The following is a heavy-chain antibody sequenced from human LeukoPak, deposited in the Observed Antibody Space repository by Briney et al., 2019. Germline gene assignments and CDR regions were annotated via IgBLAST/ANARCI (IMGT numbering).Heavy chain of an antibody. V-gene: IGHV3-21*03. CDR2: IT. Sequence: GGSLRLSCAASGFTFTSYNMNWVRQAPGKGLEWVSSITNADSVEGRFTISRDNAKNSLYLQMDSLRVEDTAEYYCARDPYSGNYGAYYYYYMDVWGKGTTVTVSS. D-gene: IGHD1-26*01. CDR1: GFTFTSYN. J-gene: IGHJ6*03. CDR3: ARDPYSGNYGAYYYYYMDV.